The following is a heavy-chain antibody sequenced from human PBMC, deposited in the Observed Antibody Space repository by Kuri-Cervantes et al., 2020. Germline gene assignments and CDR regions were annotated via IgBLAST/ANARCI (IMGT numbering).Heavy chain of an antibody. CDR2: IFVEGTR. V-gene: IGHV3-66*02. D-gene: IGHD5-24*01. CDR1: GGSISSGGYY. J-gene: IGHJ2*01. CDR3: TRGLAPDEGYFDV. Sequence: LTCTVSGGSISSGGYYWSWVRQAPGKGLEWVSSIFVEGTRNYAESVKGRFTISRDNSKNTVYLQMDNLRPEDTAIFYCTRGLAPDEGYFDVWGPGTLVTVSS.